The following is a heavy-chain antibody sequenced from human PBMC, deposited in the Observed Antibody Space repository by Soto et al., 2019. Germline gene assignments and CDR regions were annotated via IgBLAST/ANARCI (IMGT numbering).Heavy chain of an antibody. Sequence: QLQLQESGSGLVKPSQTLSLTCAVSGGSISSGGYSWSWIRQPPGKGLEWIGYIYHSGSTYYNPSLKSRVAIPXDRSKNQFSLKLSSVTAADTAVYYCAAGGGLTRYYWGQGTLVTVSS. CDR1: GGSISSGGYS. D-gene: IGHD1-26*01. V-gene: IGHV4-30-2*01. J-gene: IGHJ4*02. CDR2: IYHSGST. CDR3: AAGGGLTRYY.